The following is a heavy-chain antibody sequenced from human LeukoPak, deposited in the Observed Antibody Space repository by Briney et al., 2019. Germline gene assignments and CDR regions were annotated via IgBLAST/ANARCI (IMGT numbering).Heavy chain of an antibody. CDR2: IIPIFGTA. D-gene: IGHD2-2*01. J-gene: IGHJ4*02. Sequence: SVKVSCKASGGTFSSYAISWVRQAPGQGLEWMGGIIPIFGTANYAQKFQGRVTITADESTSTAYMELSSLRSEDTAVYYCARVRRCSSTSCYLHYWGQGTLVTVSS. CDR3: ARVRRCSSTSCYLHY. CDR1: GGTFSSYA. V-gene: IGHV1-69*13.